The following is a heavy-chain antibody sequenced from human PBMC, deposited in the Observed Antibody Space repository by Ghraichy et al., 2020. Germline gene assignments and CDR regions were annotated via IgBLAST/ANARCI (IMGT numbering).Heavy chain of an antibody. Sequence: SVKVSCKASGGTFSSYAISWVRQAPGQGLEWMGGIIPIFGTANYAQKFQGRVTITADESTSTAYMELSSLRSEDTAVYYCARDRQTPNWNYNWFDPWGKGTLVTVSS. D-gene: IGHD1-7*01. CDR3: ARDRQTPNWNYNWFDP. CDR1: GGTFSSYA. J-gene: IGHJ5*02. V-gene: IGHV1-69*13. CDR2: IIPIFGTA.